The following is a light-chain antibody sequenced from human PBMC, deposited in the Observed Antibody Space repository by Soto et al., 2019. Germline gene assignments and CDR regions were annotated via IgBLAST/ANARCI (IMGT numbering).Light chain of an antibody. V-gene: IGLV2-14*01. Sequence: SVLPQPASVSGAPGQSITISCTGTSSDVGGYNYVSWYQQHPGKAPKLMIYEVSNRPSGVSNRFSGSKSGNAASLTISGLQAEDEADSYCSSYTSISTYVFGNWTKVTV. J-gene: IGLJ1*01. CDR2: EVS. CDR1: SSDVGGYNY. CDR3: SSYTSISTYV.